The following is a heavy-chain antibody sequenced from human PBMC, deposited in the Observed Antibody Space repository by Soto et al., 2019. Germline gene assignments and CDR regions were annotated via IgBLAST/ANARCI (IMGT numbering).Heavy chain of an antibody. CDR3: VRRAEYPKWVQRFDY. V-gene: IGHV4-39*01. CDR2: ISYSGST. D-gene: IGHD1-26*01. Sequence: QLQLQESGPGLVKPSETLSLICIVSGGSINSSSYNWGWIRQPPGKGLEWIGSISYSGSTYYNPSLKSRVTISVDTSKNQFSLKLTSVTAADTAVYYCVRRAEYPKWVQRFDYWGQGTLVTVSS. J-gene: IGHJ4*02. CDR1: GGSINSSSYN.